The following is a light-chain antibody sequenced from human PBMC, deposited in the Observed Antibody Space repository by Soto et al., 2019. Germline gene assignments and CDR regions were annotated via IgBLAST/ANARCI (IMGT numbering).Light chain of an antibody. CDR2: GTS. CDR3: QQYGSSALT. CDR1: QSVSSSY. V-gene: IGKV3-20*01. J-gene: IGKJ4*01. Sequence: EIVLTQSPGILSLSPGERATLSCRASQSVSSSYLVWYQQRPGQPPRLLIYGTSNRAAGIPDRFTGTGSGTDFTLTIYRLEPEDSAVYYCQQYGSSALTFGGGTKVEIK.